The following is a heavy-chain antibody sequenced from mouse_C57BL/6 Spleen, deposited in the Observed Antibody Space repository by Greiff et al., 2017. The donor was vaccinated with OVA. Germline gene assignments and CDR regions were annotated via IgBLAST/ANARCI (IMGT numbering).Heavy chain of an antibody. V-gene: IGHV1-82*01. CDR1: GYAFSSSW. CDR3: ARDYSNYFDY. Sequence: QVQLQQSGPELVKPGASVTISCKASGYAFSSSWMNWVKQRPGKGLEWIGRIYPGDGDTNYNWKFKGKATLTADQSPSTAYMQLSSLTSEDSAVYFCARDYSNYFDYWGQGTTLTVSS. D-gene: IGHD2-5*01. CDR2: IYPGDGDT. J-gene: IGHJ2*01.